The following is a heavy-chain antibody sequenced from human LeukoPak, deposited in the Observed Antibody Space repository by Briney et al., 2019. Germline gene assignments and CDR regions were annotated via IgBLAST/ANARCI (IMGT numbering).Heavy chain of an antibody. J-gene: IGHJ4*02. CDR2: MNPNSGNT. D-gene: IGHD6-19*01. CDR3: ARELGHSGWALDY. Sequence: ASVKVSCKASGYTFTSYDINWVRQATGQGLEWMGWMNPNSGNTGYAQKFQGRVTMTRDTSTSTVYMELSSLRSEDTAVYYCARELGHSGWALDYWGQGTLVTVSS. V-gene: IGHV1-8*01. CDR1: GYTFTSYD.